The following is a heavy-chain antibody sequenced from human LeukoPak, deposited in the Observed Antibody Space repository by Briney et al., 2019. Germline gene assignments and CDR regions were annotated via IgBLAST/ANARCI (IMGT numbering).Heavy chain of an antibody. D-gene: IGHD2-21*01. Sequence: GGSLRLSCSGSGFTFSVYSMNWVRQAPGKGLAWVSSITSKSNYIYYADAVKGRFTISRDNAMNSVFLQLNSLRAEDSAVYYCTSGLIAIESDNNLYQYMDVWGKGTTVTVSS. J-gene: IGHJ6*03. CDR3: TSGLIAIESDNNLYQYMDV. CDR1: GFTFSVYS. CDR2: ITSKSNYI. V-gene: IGHV3-21*01.